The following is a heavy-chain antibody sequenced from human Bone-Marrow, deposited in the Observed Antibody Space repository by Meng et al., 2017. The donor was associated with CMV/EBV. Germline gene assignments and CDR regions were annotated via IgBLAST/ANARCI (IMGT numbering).Heavy chain of an antibody. Sequence: SGGSISSGGYYWSWIRQHPGKGLAWIGYIYYSGSTYSNPSLKSRVTISVDTSKNQFSLKLSSVTAADTAVYYCARFGTSPQALWFDPWGQGTLVTVSS. D-gene: IGHD2-2*01. CDR2: IYYSGST. V-gene: IGHV4-31*02. CDR1: GGSISSGGYY. CDR3: ARFGTSPQALWFDP. J-gene: IGHJ5*02.